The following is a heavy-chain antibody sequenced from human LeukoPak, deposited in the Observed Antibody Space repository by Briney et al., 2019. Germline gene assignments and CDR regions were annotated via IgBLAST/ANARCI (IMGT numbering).Heavy chain of an antibody. CDR2: ISSSGSTI. D-gene: IGHD3-10*01. Sequence: GGSLRLSCAASGFTFSDYYMSWIRQAPGKGLEWVSYISSSGSTIYYADSVKGRFTIPRDNAKNSLYLQMNSLRAEDTAVYYCAAAMVRGVFDPWGQGTLVTVSS. V-gene: IGHV3-11*01. CDR3: AAAMVRGVFDP. J-gene: IGHJ5*02. CDR1: GFTFSDYY.